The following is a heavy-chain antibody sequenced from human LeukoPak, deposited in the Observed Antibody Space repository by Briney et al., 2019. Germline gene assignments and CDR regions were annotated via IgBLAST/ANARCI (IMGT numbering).Heavy chain of an antibody. CDR3: ARTPFTMVRGVPSVFFDY. Sequence: PGGSLRLSCAASGFTFSSYEMNWVRQAPGKGLEWVSYISSSGSTIYYADSVKGRFTISRDNAKNSLYLQMNSLRAEDPAVYYCARTPFTMVRGVPSVFFDYWGQGTLVTVSS. J-gene: IGHJ4*02. CDR2: ISSSGSTI. CDR1: GFTFSSYE. V-gene: IGHV3-48*03. D-gene: IGHD3-10*01.